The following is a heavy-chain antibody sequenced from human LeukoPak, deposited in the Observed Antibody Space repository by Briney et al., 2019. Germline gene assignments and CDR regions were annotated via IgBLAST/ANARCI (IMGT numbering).Heavy chain of an antibody. V-gene: IGHV1-46*01. J-gene: IGHJ4*02. CDR1: GYTFIRYY. D-gene: IGHD2-2*01. Sequence: GASVKVSCKASGYTFIRYYMYLVGQPHGPGLEWMGIINPSGGSTSYAQKFQGRLTMTRDTSTSTVYMELSSLRSEDTAVYYCARGTDYQLPLLDCWGQGTLVTVSS. CDR2: INPSGGST. CDR3: ARGTDYQLPLLDC.